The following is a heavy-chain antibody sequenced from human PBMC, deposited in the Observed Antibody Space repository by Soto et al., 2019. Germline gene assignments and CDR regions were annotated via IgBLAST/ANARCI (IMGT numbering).Heavy chain of an antibody. CDR3: AKGGRQWLVTSDFNY. Sequence: VQLVESGGGVVQPGRSLRLSCAASGFTFSDYAMHWVRQAPGKGLEWVAVVSHDGRNTHYADSVKGRFTSSRDSSKKPVSLEMTSLRAEDTAVYYCAKGGRQWLVTSDFNYWGQGALVTVSS. V-gene: IGHV3-30*18. D-gene: IGHD6-19*01. CDR2: VSHDGRNT. CDR1: GFTFSDYA. J-gene: IGHJ4*02.